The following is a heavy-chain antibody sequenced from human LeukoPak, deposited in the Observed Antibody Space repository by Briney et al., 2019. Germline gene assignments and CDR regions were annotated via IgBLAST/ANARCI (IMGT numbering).Heavy chain of an antibody. CDR1: GYTFTSFA. CDR3: AREGYYGSGSYYTNWVDP. V-gene: IGHV7-4-1*02. CDR2: INTNTGNP. J-gene: IGHJ5*02. Sequence: ASVTVSCKASGYTFTSFAMNWVRQAPGQGLEWMGWINTNTGNPTYAQGFTGRFVFSLDTSVSTAYLQISSLKAEDTAVYYCAREGYYGSGSYYTNWVDPWGQGTLVTVSS. D-gene: IGHD3-10*01.